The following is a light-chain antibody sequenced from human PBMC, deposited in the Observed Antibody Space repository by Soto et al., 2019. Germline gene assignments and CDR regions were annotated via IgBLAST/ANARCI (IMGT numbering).Light chain of an antibody. V-gene: IGKV2-30*01. CDR1: QSLVYSDGNTH. J-gene: IGKJ5*01. CDR3: MQGTHWPPLT. CDR2: DVS. Sequence: DVVLTQSPLSLPVTLGQPASISCRSSQSLVYSDGNTHLNWFQQRPGRSPRRLIYDVSNRDSGVPARFSGRGSGNDFTLKITRVEAEYVGVYSCMQGTHWPPLTFGQGTRLEIK.